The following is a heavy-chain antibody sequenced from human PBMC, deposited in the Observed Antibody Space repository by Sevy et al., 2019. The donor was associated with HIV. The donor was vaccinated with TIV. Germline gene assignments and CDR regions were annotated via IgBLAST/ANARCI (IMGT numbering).Heavy chain of an antibody. CDR1: GFTFDDYA. V-gene: IGHV3-9*01. Sequence: GGPLRLSCAASGFTFDDYAMHWVRQAPGKGLEWVSGISWNSGSIGYADSVKGRFTISRDNAKNSLYLQMNSLRAEDTALYYCAKEVAKGNWFDPWGQGTLVTVSS. CDR3: AKEVAKGNWFDP. CDR2: ISWNSGSI. J-gene: IGHJ5*02.